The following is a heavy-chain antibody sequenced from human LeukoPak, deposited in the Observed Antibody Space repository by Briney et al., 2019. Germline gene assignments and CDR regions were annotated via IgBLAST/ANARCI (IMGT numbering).Heavy chain of an antibody. D-gene: IGHD2-2*02. CDR1: GGSFSGYH. Sequence: PSETLSLTCAVYGGSFSGYHWSWIRQPPGKGLEWIGEINHSGSTNCNPSLKSRVTISVDTSKNQFSLKLSSVTAADTAVYYCAREGDLGYCSSTSCYSWFDPWGQGTLVTVSS. CDR2: INHSGST. CDR3: AREGDLGYCSSTSCYSWFDP. J-gene: IGHJ5*02. V-gene: IGHV4-34*01.